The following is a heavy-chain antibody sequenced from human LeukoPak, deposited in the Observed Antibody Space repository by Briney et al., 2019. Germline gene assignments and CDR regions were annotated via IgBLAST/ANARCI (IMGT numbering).Heavy chain of an antibody. CDR1: GGSFSTYY. CDR3: AREFYYDSSGYFFN. V-gene: IGHV4-59*01. D-gene: IGHD3-22*01. J-gene: IGHJ4*02. CDR2: IYYSGST. Sequence: SETLSLTCTVSGGSFSTYYWSWIRQPPGKGLEWIGFIYYSGSTNHNPSLKSRVTISVDTSKNQFSLKLSSVTAADTAVYYCAREFYYDSSGYFFNWGQGTLVTVSS.